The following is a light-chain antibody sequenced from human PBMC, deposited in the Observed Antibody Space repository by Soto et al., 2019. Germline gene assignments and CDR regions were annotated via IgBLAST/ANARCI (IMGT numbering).Light chain of an antibody. J-gene: IGKJ2*01. CDR3: QQYNQWPRT. CDR2: DAS. Sequence: EIVMTQSPATLSVSPGERATLSCRASQSVSSNLAWYQQKPGQAPRILIYDASTRATGIPARFSGSGSGTELTLTISSLQSEDFVVYYCQQYNQWPRTFGQGTKLDIQ. V-gene: IGKV3-15*01. CDR1: QSVSSN.